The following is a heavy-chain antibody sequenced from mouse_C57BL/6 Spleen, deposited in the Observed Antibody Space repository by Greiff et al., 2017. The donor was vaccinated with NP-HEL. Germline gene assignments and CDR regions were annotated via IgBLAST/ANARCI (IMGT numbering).Heavy chain of an antibody. CDR2: ISYDGSN. D-gene: IGHD2-4*01. J-gene: IGHJ4*01. Sequence: EVQLQQSGPGLVKPSQSLSLTCSVTGYSITSGYYWNWIRQFPGNKLEWMGYISYDGSNNYNPSLKNRISITRDTSKNQFFLKLNSVTTEDTATYYCARDYDYDGSAMDYWGQGTSVTVSS. CDR3: ARDYDYDGSAMDY. V-gene: IGHV3-6*01. CDR1: GYSITSGYY.